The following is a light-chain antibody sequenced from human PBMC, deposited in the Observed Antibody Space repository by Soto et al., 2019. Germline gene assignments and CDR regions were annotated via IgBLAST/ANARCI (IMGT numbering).Light chain of an antibody. J-gene: IGKJ4*01. CDR1: QSISSW. V-gene: IGKV1-5*03. Sequence: DIQMTQSPSTLSASVGDRVTITCRASQSISSWLAWYQQKPGKAPKLLIYNASSLESGVPARFSGSGSGTEFTLTISSLQPDDFAIYYCQQYKSFSLTFGGGTKVEIK. CDR2: NAS. CDR3: QQYKSFSLT.